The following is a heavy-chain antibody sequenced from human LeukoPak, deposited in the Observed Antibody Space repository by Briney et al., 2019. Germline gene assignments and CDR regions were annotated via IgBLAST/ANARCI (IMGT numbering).Heavy chain of an antibody. CDR3: ARLASVPDLDY. Sequence: SETLSLTCTVSGDSISSNSYYWGWLRPPPGKGLVWIGSIYYSGSTYYNPSLKSRVTISVDTSKNQFFLKLTSVTAADTAVYYCARLASVPDLDYWGQGTLVTVSS. V-gene: IGHV4-39*01. J-gene: IGHJ4*02. CDR2: IYYSGST. D-gene: IGHD1-14*01. CDR1: GDSISSNSYY.